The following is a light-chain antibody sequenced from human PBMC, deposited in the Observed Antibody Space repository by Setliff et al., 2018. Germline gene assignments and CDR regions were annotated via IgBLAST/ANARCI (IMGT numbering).Light chain of an antibody. CDR2: GNS. J-gene: IGLJ2*01. V-gene: IGLV1-40*01. CDR3: QSYDNSLKVV. CDR1: SSDLGPGFS. Sequence: EPGQKVTISCTGSSSDLGPGFSVHWYQQLPGTAPKLLIYGNSNRPSGVPDRFSGSKSGTSASLAITGLQPEDEADYHCQSYDNSLKVVFGGGTKVTVL.